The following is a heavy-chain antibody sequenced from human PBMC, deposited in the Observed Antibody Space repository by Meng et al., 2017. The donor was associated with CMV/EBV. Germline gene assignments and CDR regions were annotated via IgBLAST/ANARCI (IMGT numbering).Heavy chain of an antibody. CDR3: ARETGRSYYYGMDV. J-gene: IGHJ6*02. CDR1: GGTFSNYA. Sequence: SVKVSCKASGGTFSNYAISWVRQAPGQGLEWMGGIIPIFGTANYAQRCQGRVTITTDESTTTAHMELSSLRSEDTAVYYCARETGRSYYYGMDVWGQGTTVTVSS. CDR2: IIPIFGTA. V-gene: IGHV1-69*05. D-gene: IGHD2-15*01.